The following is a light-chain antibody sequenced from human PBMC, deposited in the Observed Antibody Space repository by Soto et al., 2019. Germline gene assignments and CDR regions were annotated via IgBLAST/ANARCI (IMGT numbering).Light chain of an antibody. CDR2: AAS. J-gene: IGKJ3*01. V-gene: IGKV1-9*01. CDR3: QQLNSYPGT. CDR1: QGISSY. Sequence: ILLTQSPSSLSASVGDRVTITCRASQGISSYLAWYQQKPGKAPKLLIYAASTLQSGVPSRFSGSGSGTDFTLTISSLQPEDFATYYCQQLNSYPGTFGPGTKVDIK.